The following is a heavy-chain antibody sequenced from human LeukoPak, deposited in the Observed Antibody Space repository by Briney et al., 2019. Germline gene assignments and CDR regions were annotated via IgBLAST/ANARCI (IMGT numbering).Heavy chain of an antibody. CDR2: IYHSGST. CDR3: ASMIVVDKTIDY. CDR1: GGSISSGGYY. J-gene: IGHJ4*02. V-gene: IGHV4-30-2*02. Sequence: PSQTLSLTCTVSGGSISSGGYYWSWIRQPPGKGLEWIGYIYHSGSTYYNPSLKSRVTISVDRSKNQFSLKLSSVTAADTAVYYCASMIVVDKTIDYWGQGTLVTVSS. D-gene: IGHD3-22*01.